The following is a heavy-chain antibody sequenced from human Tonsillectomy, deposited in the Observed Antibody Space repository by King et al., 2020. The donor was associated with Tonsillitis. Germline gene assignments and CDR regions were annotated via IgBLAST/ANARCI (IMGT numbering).Heavy chain of an antibody. Sequence: VQLQESGPGLVKPSETLSLTCSVSGGSFSTYSLSWIRQPAGKGPEWIGRIYPSGSTNYNSSLRSRVTVSVDTSKNHFSLILTSVTAADTAVYYCARERWEQQLLQGCFDPWGQGTLVTVSS. CDR2: IYPSGST. D-gene: IGHD6-13*01. CDR1: GGSFSTYS. J-gene: IGHJ5*02. CDR3: ARERWEQQLLQGCFDP. V-gene: IGHV4-4*07.